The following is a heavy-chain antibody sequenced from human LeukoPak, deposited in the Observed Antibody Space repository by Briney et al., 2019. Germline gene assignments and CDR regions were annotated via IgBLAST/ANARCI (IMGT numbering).Heavy chain of an antibody. Sequence: GRSLRLPCAASGFTFSSYAMHWVRQAPGKGLEWVAVISYDGSNKYYADSVKGRFTISRDNSKNTLYLQMNSLRAEDTAVYYCARDNRAVPAAHNGMDVWGQGTTVTVSS. V-gene: IGHV3-30-3*01. CDR2: ISYDGSNK. CDR1: GFTFSSYA. D-gene: IGHD2-2*01. CDR3: ARDNRAVPAAHNGMDV. J-gene: IGHJ6*02.